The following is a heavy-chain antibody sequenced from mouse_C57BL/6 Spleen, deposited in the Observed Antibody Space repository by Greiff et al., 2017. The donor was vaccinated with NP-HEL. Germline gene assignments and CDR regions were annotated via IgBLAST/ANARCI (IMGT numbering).Heavy chain of an antibody. Sequence: VQLQQSGAELVRPGSSVKLSCKASGYTFTSYWMDWVKQRPGQGLEWIGNIYPSDSETHYNQKFKDKATLTVDKSSSTAYMQPSSLTSEDSAVYYCARSDYSTPMDYWGQGTSVTVSS. CDR2: IYPSDSET. D-gene: IGHD2-5*01. V-gene: IGHV1-61*01. CDR1: GYTFTSYW. J-gene: IGHJ4*01. CDR3: ARSDYSTPMDY.